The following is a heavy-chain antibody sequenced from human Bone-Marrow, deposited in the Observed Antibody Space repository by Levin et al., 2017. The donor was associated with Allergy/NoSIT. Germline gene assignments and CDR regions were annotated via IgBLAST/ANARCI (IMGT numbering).Heavy chain of an antibody. Sequence: RPGGSLRLSCAASGFPFSTYVMSWVRQAPGKGLEWVSTIGDGTYYADSVKGRFTISRDNSKSTLYLQMNSLRAEDTAVYYCAKPDGPDYWGQGTLVTVSS. CDR3: AKPDGPDY. CDR1: GFPFSTYV. CDR2: IGDGT. J-gene: IGHJ4*02. V-gene: IGHV3-23*01.